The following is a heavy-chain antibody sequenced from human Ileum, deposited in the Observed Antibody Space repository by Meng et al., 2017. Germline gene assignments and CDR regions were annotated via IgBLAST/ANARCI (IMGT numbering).Heavy chain of an antibody. CDR2: ISGRDDST. J-gene: IGHJ4*02. CDR1: GFTFSTYA. D-gene: IGHD6-25*01. Sequence: GESLKISCAASGFTFSTYAMSWVRQAPGKGMEWVSVISGRDDSTNYADSVKGRFTISRDNSKSALYLQMNNLRAEDTAVYYCAKGGHLDDWGRGTLVTVSS. V-gene: IGHV3-23*01. CDR3: AKGGHLDD.